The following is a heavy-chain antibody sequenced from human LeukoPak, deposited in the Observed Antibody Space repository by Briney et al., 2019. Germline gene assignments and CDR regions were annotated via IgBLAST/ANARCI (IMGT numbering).Heavy chain of an antibody. J-gene: IGHJ4*02. V-gene: IGHV1-18*01. CDR2: ISVYNGNT. D-gene: IGHD3-22*01. CDR1: GYTFSTSG. CDR3: ARAESSYESSGYYAY. Sequence: GASVKVSCKASGYTFSTSGITWVRQAPGQGLEWMGWISVYNGNTKYAQRLQDRVTMTTDTSTSTAYMDLRSLTSDDTAVYYCARAESSYESSGYYAYWGQGTLVTVSS.